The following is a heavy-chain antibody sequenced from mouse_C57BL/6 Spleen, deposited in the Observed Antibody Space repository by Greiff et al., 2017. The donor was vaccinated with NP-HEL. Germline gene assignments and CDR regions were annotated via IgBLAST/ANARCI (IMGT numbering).Heavy chain of an antibody. Sequence: QVQLQQPGAELVKPGASVKMSCKASGYTFTSFWITWVKQRPGQGLVWIGDIYPGSGSTTYNEKFLSKATLTVATSSSTAYMQLRSVTSEDSAVYYCARRQRGFAYWGQGTLVTVSA. CDR3: ARRQRGFAY. CDR2: IYPGSGST. J-gene: IGHJ3*01. D-gene: IGHD6-1*01. V-gene: IGHV1-55*01. CDR1: GYTFTSFW.